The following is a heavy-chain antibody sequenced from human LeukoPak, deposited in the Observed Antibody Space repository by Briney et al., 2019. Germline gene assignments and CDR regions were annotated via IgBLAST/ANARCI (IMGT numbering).Heavy chain of an antibody. CDR2: FDPKDGET. CDR1: GYTVRSLP. D-gene: IGHD5-18*01. Sequence: GASVKVSCKVSGYTVRSLPMHWVRQAPGKGLEWMGNFDPKDGETLYAQKFQGRVTMTDDTSTDTAYMELNSLRSDDTAVYYCATATPGYKSNSDACDIWGQGTMVTVSS. J-gene: IGHJ3*02. V-gene: IGHV1-24*01. CDR3: ATATPGYKSNSDACDI.